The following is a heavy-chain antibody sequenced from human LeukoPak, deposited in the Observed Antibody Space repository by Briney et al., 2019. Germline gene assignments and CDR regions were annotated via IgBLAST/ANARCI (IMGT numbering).Heavy chain of an antibody. Sequence: ASVKVSCKASGGTFSSYAISWVRQAPGQGLEWMGGIIPIFGTANYAQKFQGRVTITADKSTSTAYMELSSLRSEDTAVYYCAERNYYDSSGYVFDYWGQGTLVTVSS. CDR2: IIPIFGTA. CDR1: GGTFSSYA. J-gene: IGHJ4*02. V-gene: IGHV1-69*06. D-gene: IGHD3-22*01. CDR3: AERNYYDSSGYVFDY.